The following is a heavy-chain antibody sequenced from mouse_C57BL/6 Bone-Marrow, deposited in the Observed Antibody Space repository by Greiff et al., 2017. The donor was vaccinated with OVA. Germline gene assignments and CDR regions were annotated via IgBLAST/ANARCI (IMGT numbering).Heavy chain of an antibody. V-gene: IGHV1-15*01. Sequence: VQLQQSGAELVRPGASVTLSCKASGYTFTDYEMHWVKQTPVHGLEWIGAIDPETGGTAYNQKFKGKAILTADKSSSTAYMELRSLTSEDSAVYYCTREGGGTFAYWGQGTLVTVSA. J-gene: IGHJ3*01. D-gene: IGHD4-1*01. CDR2: IDPETGGT. CDR3: TREGGGTFAY. CDR1: GYTFTDYE.